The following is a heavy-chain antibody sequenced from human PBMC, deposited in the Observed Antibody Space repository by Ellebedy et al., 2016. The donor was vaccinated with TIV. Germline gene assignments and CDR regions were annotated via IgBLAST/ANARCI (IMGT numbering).Heavy chain of an antibody. D-gene: IGHD4-23*01. CDR1: GYNFATHW. J-gene: IGHJ2*01. V-gene: IGHV5-51*01. CDR2: LYPADSAA. CDR3: AKTTVVNGNWYFDL. Sequence: KVSCKASGYNFATHWISWVRHVPGKGLEWMGALYPADSAARYSPSFQGQVAISADQSVSSAYLQWSSLRATDTAMYFCAKTTVVNGNWYFDLWGRGTLVIVSA.